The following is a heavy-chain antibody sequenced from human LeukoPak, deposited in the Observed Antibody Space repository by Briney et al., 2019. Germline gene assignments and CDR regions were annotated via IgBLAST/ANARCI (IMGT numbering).Heavy chain of an antibody. CDR3: AKPSGNCVDY. D-gene: IGHD1-26*01. CDR2: IRFDGTTT. Sequence: PGGSLRLSCGASGFSFSDHAMHWVRQAPDKGLEWVAFIRFDGTTTDYTDSVKGRFTISRDNSKNTLFLQMNSLRPEDTGVHFCAKPSGNCVDYWGQGTLVTVSS. J-gene: IGHJ4*02. CDR1: GFSFSDHA. V-gene: IGHV3-30*02.